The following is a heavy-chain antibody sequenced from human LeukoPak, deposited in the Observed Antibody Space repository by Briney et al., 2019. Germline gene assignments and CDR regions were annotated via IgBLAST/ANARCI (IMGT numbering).Heavy chain of an antibody. Sequence: GRSLRLSCAASGFTFSSYGMHWVRQAPGKGLEWVAVISYDGSNKYYADSVKGRFTISRDNSKNTLYLQMNSLRAEDTAVYYCAKSVEMADPYYGFDIWGEGAILTVSS. J-gene: IGHJ3*02. CDR2: ISYDGSNK. CDR1: GFTFSSYG. V-gene: IGHV3-30*18. CDR3: AKSVEMADPYYGFDI. D-gene: IGHD5-24*01.